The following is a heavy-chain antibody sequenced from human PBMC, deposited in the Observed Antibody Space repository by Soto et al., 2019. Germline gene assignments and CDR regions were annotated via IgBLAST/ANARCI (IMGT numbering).Heavy chain of an antibody. D-gene: IGHD2-15*01. CDR1: GYTFTGYY. J-gene: IGHJ4*02. V-gene: IGHV1-2*02. CDR2: INPNTGGT. CDR3: ARVNVVVVAATREYYFDY. Sequence: ASVKVSCKASGYTFTGYYMHWVRQAPGQGLEWMGWINPNTGGTNYAQKFQGRVTMTRDTSISTAYMELSRLRSDDTAVYYCARVNVVVVAATREYYFDYWGQGTLVAVSS.